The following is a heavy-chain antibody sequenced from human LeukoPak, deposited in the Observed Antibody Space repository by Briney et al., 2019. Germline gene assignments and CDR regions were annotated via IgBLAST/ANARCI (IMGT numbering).Heavy chain of an antibody. CDR1: GGSISTSNYY. D-gene: IGHD6-13*01. CDR3: ARARIAAAGRYYYYMDV. Sequence: PSETLSLTCTVSGGSISTSNYYWGWIRQPPGKGLEWIGNIFYSGSTYYSPSLRSRVTISLDTSRNQFSLKLNSVTAADTAVYYCARARIAAAGRYYYYMDVWGKGTTVTVSS. CDR2: IFYSGST. J-gene: IGHJ6*03. V-gene: IGHV4-39*07.